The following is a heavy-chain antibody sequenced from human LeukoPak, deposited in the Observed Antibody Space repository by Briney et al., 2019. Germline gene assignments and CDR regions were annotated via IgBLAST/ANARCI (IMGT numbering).Heavy chain of an antibody. V-gene: IGHV4-61*02. Sequence: SETLSLTCAVSGYSISSGYYWGWIRQPAGKGLEWIGRIYTSGSTNYNPSLKSRVTISVDTSKNQFSLKLSSVTAADTAVYYCARVQVGAAAFDIWGQGTMVTVSS. J-gene: IGHJ3*02. D-gene: IGHD1-26*01. CDR3: ARVQVGAAAFDI. CDR1: GYSISSGYY. CDR2: IYTSGST.